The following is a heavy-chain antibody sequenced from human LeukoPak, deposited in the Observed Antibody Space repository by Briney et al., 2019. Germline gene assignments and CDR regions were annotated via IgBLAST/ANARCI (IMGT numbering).Heavy chain of an antibody. CDR3: AKHYGDYRSFDY. CDR1: GFTVSSNY. V-gene: IGHV3-53*01. CDR2: ITSGGNT. J-gene: IGHJ4*02. D-gene: IGHD4-17*01. Sequence: GGSLRLSCAASGFTVSSNYMNWVRQAPGKGLEWVSVITSGGNTYYADSVKGRFTTSRDNSKSTLYLQMNSLRAEDTAVYYCAKHYGDYRSFDYWGQGTLVTVSS.